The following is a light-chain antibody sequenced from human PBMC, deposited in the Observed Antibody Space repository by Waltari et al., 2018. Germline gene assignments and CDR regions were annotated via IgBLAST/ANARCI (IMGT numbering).Light chain of an antibody. CDR1: QSVSRA. CDR2: GAS. CDR3: QHYLRLPVT. Sequence: EIVLTQSPGPLSLSLGERATVSCRASQSVSRALAWYQQKPGQAPRLLIYGASTRAPGIPDRFSGSGSGTDFSLTISRLEPDDFAVYYCQHYLRLPVTFGQGTTVEI. J-gene: IGKJ1*01. V-gene: IGKV3-20*01.